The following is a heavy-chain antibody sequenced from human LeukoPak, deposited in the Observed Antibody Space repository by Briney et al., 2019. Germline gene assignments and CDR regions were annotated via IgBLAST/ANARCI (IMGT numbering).Heavy chain of an antibody. CDR3: ARNSYYGSGSYCTAIDY. V-gene: IGHV1-2*06. CDR2: INPNSGGT. J-gene: IGHJ4*02. CDR1: GYTFTGYY. D-gene: IGHD3-10*01. Sequence: ASVKVSCKASGYTFTGYYMHWVRQAPGQGLEWMGRINPNSGGTNYAQKFQGRVTMTRDTSISTAYMELSRLRSDDTAVYYCARNSYYGSGSYCTAIDYWGQGTLVTVSS.